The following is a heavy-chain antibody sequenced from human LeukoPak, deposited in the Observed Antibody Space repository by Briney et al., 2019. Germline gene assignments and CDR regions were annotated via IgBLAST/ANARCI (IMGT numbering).Heavy chain of an antibody. CDR2: INPNSGGT. V-gene: IGHV1-2*02. J-gene: IGHJ4*02. CDR1: GYTFTGYY. D-gene: IGHD6-13*01. Sequence: ASVKVSCKASGYTFTGYYMHWVRQAPGQGLEWMGWINPNSGGTNYAQKFQGRVTMTRDTSISTAYMELSRLRSDDTAVYYCARGISNRYSGRYFDHWGQGTLVTVSS. CDR3: ARGISNRYSGRYFDH.